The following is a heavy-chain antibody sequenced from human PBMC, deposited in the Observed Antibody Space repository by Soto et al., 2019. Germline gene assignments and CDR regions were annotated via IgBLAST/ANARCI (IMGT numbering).Heavy chain of an antibody. CDR2: IYYSGST. Sequence: ASETLSLTCTVSGGSISSYYWSWIRQPPGKGLEWIGYIYYSGSTNYNPSLKSRVTISVDTSKNQFSLKLSSVTAADTAVYYCARYGYSSSWYENYFDYWGQGTLVTVSS. D-gene: IGHD6-13*01. V-gene: IGHV4-59*01. CDR1: GGSISSYY. J-gene: IGHJ4*02. CDR3: ARYGYSSSWYENYFDY.